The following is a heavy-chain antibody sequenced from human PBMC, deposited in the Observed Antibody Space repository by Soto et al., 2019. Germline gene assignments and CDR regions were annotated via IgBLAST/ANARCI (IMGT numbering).Heavy chain of an antibody. Sequence: GGSLRLSCSVPGGIFHGYGMHWVRQAPGKGLEWVAIIRFDGSNEEYADSVKGRFTISRDNSKNTLYLQMNTLGAEDTAVYYCARDGIGGTVFRGYLDYWGRGTVVTVSS. D-gene: IGHD1-7*01. CDR3: ARDGIGGTVFRGYLDY. CDR2: IRFDGSNE. CDR1: GGIFHGYG. J-gene: IGHJ4*02. V-gene: IGHV3-33*01.